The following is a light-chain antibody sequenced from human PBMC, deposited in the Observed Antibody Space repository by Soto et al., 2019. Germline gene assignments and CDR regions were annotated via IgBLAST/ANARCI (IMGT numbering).Light chain of an antibody. CDR1: QSVSSSY. V-gene: IGKV3-20*01. CDR3: QQYGSSPRT. Sequence: EIVLTQSPGTLSLSPGERATLTCRASQSVSSSYLAWYQQKPGQAPRLLIYGASSRATGIPDRFSGSGSGTDFTLTIRRLEPEDFAVYYWQQYGSSPRTFGQGTEVEIK. CDR2: GAS. J-gene: IGKJ1*01.